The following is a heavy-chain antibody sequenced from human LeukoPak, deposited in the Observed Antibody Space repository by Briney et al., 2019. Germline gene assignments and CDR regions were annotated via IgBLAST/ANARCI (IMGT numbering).Heavy chain of an antibody. D-gene: IGHD6-13*01. V-gene: IGHV7-4-1*02. CDR2: INTNTGNP. CDR3: ACGYSSSLNGMDV. CDR1: GYSFTTYA. J-gene: IGHJ6*02. Sequence: GASVKVSCKASGYSFTTYAMNWVRQAPGQGLEWMGWINTNTGNPTYAQGFTGRFVFSLDTSVSTAYLQISSLNAEDTAVYYCACGYSSSLNGMDVWGQGTTVTVSS.